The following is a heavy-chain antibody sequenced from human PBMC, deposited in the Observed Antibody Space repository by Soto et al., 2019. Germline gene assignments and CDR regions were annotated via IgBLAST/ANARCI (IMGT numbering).Heavy chain of an antibody. D-gene: IGHD3-3*01. V-gene: IGHV4-31*03. CDR1: GGSISSGGYY. Sequence: QVQLQESGPGLVKPSQTLSLTCTVSGGSISSGGYYWSWIRQHPGKGLEWIGYIYYSGSTYYNPSLKSRVTISVDTSKNQFSLKLSSVTAADTAVYYCARSPLGVVTKDYYYYGMDVWGQGTTVTVSS. CDR2: IYYSGST. CDR3: ARSPLGVVTKDYYYYGMDV. J-gene: IGHJ6*02.